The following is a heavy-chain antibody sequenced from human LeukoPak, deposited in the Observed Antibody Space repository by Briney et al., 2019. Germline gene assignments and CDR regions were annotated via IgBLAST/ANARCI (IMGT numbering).Heavy chain of an antibody. CDR3: GRLRRDYDILTGYYFRYFDY. Sequence: SETLSLTCTVSGGSISSYYWSWIRQPPGKGLEWIGYIYYSGSTNYNPSLKSRVTISVDTSKNQFSLKLSSVTAADTAVYYCGRLRRDYDILTGYYFRYFDYWGQGTLVTVSS. D-gene: IGHD3-9*01. J-gene: IGHJ4*02. CDR1: GGSISSYY. CDR2: IYYSGST. V-gene: IGHV4-59*08.